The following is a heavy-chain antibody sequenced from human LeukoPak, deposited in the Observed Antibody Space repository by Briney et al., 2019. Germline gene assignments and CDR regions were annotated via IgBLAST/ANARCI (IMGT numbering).Heavy chain of an antibody. D-gene: IGHD5-24*01. CDR2: ISSSGSTI. V-gene: IGHV3-48*03. CDR3: VSGLVEIATIGDY. CDR1: GFTFSSYE. J-gene: IGHJ4*02. Sequence: GGSLRLSCAASGFTFSSYEMNWVRQAPGKGLEWVSYISSSGSTIYYADSVKGRFTISRDNAKNSLYLQMNSLRAEDTAVYYCVSGLVEIATIGDYWGQGTLVTVSS.